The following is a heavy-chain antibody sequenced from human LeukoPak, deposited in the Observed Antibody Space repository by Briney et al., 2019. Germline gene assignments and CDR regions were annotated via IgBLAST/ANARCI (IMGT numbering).Heavy chain of an antibody. CDR2: ISVSNSYI. CDR1: GFIVRDNY. D-gene: IGHD3-3*01. CDR3: ARERGGGGFGVVIKRSYYYMDV. V-gene: IGHV3-21*01. J-gene: IGHJ6*03. Sequence: GRSLRLSCAVSGFIVRDNYMGGGRQAPGKGLEWVSSISVSNSYIYYADSMKRPFTNSRDNAKNSLYLQMDSLRAEDTAVYYCARERGGGGFGVVIKRSYYYMDVWGKGTTVTVSS.